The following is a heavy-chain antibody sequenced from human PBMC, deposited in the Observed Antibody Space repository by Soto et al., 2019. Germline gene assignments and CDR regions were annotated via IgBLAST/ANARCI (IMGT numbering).Heavy chain of an antibody. Sequence: EVRLVESGGGLIQPGGSLRLSCAASGFIFSSYDMNWVRQAPGKGLEWVSLIYSSGSTSYADSVKGRFTISRDNSKNTLYLQMSSLRAEDTAVYYCATRPLLPGAPWGQGTMVTVSS. CDR1: GFIFSSYD. CDR3: ATRPLLPGAP. J-gene: IGHJ3*01. D-gene: IGHD3-22*01. CDR2: IYSSGST. V-gene: IGHV3-53*01.